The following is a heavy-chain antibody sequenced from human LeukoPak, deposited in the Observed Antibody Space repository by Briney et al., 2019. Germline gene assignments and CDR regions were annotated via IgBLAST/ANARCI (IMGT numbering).Heavy chain of an antibody. Sequence: PGRSLRLSCAASGFSVSSSYMSWVRQAPGKGLEWVSVIYSDSNTYYAGSVKGRFTISRDNSKNTLYLQMNSLRAEDTAVYHCARHSSSVPYYYHGLDVWGQGTTVTVSS. CDR1: GFSVSSSY. J-gene: IGHJ6*02. D-gene: IGHD6-6*01. CDR3: ARHSSSVPYYYHGLDV. CDR2: IYSDSNT. V-gene: IGHV3-53*01.